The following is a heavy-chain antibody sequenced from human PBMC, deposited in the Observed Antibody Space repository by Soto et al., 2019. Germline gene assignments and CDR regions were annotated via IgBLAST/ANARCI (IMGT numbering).Heavy chain of an antibody. CDR2: INQDGSDK. CDR3: ATSMRHTLDP. Sequence: VQVVESGGGLVQPGGSLRLSCAASGFTFGIHWMTWVRQVPGKGLEWVANINQDGSDKYYVDSVKGRFIISRDNAKDSSYLQMNSLRVEDTAVYYCATSMRHTLDPWGQGTLVTVS. D-gene: IGHD2-21*01. J-gene: IGHJ5*02. CDR1: GFTFGIHW. V-gene: IGHV3-7*01.